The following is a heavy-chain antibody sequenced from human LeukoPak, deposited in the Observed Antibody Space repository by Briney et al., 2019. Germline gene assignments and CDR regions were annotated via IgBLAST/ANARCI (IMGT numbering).Heavy chain of an antibody. D-gene: IGHD3-3*01. J-gene: IGHJ4*02. CDR2: ISSSSSYV. CDR3: ASYYDFWSGYYTYFDY. CDR1: GFTFSSYS. Sequence: GGSLRLSCAASGFTFSSYSMNWVRQAPGKGLEWVSSISSSSSYVYYADSVKGRFTISRDNAKNSLYLQMNSLRAEDTAVYYCASYYDFWSGYYTYFDYWGQGTLVTVSS. V-gene: IGHV3-21*01.